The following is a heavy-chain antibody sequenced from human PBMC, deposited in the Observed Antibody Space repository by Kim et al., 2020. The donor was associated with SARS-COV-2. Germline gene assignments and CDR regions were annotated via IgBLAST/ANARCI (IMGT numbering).Heavy chain of an antibody. CDR1: GFNFGGSS. J-gene: IGHJ5*02. CDR3: TREDDMWSGYEAWFDP. D-gene: IGHD3-3*01. Sequence: GGSLRLSCAASGFNFGGSSLHWVRQAPGKGLEWVGRIKSKMNGYATAYGASVKGRFTMSRDEAKDTAYLQMNSLKTEDTAVYYCTREDDMWSGYEAWFDPWGQGTLVTVSS. CDR2: IKSKMNGYAT. V-gene: IGHV3-73*01.